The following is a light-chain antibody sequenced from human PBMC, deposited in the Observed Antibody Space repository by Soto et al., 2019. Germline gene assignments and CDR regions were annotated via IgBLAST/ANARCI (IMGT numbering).Light chain of an antibody. CDR2: DAS. J-gene: IGKJ4*01. CDR3: HQYNNWPLT. CDR1: QSIRST. Sequence: ETVMTQSPATLSVSPGERATLSCRASQSIRSTLAWFQQKPGQAPRLLIYDASKRATGIPARFSGSGSGAEFTLTISSLQSEDFAVYYCHQYNNWPLTVGGGTKV. V-gene: IGKV3-15*01.